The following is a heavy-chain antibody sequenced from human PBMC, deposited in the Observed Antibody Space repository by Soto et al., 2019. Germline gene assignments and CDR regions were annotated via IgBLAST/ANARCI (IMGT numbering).Heavy chain of an antibody. CDR3: TTALDTAMVNFDY. D-gene: IGHD5-18*01. V-gene: IGHV3-15*01. Sequence: EVQLVESGGGLVKPGGSLRLSCAASGFTFSNAWMSWVRQAPGKGLEWVGRIKSKTDGGTTDYAAPVKGRFTISRDDSKNTLYLQMNSLKTEDTAVYYCTTALDTAMVNFDYWGQGTLVTVSS. J-gene: IGHJ4*02. CDR1: GFTFSNAW. CDR2: IKSKTDGGTT.